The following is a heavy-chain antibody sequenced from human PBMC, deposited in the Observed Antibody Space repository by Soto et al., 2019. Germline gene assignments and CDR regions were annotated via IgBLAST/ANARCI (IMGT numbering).Heavy chain of an antibody. V-gene: IGHV3-21*01. CDR3: ARDRGYDAHDYYYNAMDV. CDR1: GFTFRTYT. CDR2: IRGFSPYT. Sequence: GGSLRLSCVASGFTFRTYTMNWVRQAPGKGLEWVSGIRGFSPYTFYVESVKGRFTISRDNAKNSLYLQMNSLGVEDTAVYYCARDRGYDAHDYYYNAMDVWGQGTTLTVSS. D-gene: IGHD2-15*01. J-gene: IGHJ6*02.